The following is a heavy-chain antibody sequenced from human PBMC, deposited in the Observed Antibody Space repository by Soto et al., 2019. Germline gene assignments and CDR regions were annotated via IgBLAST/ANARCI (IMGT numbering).Heavy chain of an antibody. Sequence: QLQLQESGPGLVKPSETLSLTCTVSGGSISSSSYYWGWIRQPPGKGLEWIGSIYYSGSTYYNPSLKSRVTISVDTSKNQFSLKLSSVTAADTAVYYCATQAVAGENDYWGQGTLVTVSS. V-gene: IGHV4-39*01. J-gene: IGHJ4*02. CDR1: GGSISSSSYY. D-gene: IGHD6-19*01. CDR2: IYYSGST. CDR3: ATQAVAGENDY.